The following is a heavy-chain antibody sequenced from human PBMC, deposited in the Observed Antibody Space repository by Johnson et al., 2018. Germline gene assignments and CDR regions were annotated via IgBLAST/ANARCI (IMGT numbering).Heavy chain of an antibody. CDR2: IYSGGST. D-gene: IGHD6-19*01. CDR3: ARYSSGWYGAFDI. Sequence: VQLVQSGGGLVQPGGSLRLSCAASGFTVSSNYMSWVRQAPGKGLEWVSVIYSGGSTYYADSVKGRFTISRDNSKNTLYLQMNSLRAEDTPVYYCARYSSGWYGAFDIWGQGTMVTVSS. J-gene: IGHJ3*02. CDR1: GFTVSSNY. V-gene: IGHV3-66*02.